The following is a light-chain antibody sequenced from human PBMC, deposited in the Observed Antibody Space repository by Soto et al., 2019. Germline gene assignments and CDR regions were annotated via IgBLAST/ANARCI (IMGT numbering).Light chain of an antibody. Sequence: DIQMTHSPSTLSGSVGDRVTITCRASQTISSWLAWYQQKPGKAPKLLIYKASTLKSGVPSRFSGSGSGTEFTLTISSLQPDDFATYYCQQYNSYWTIGQGTKVDIK. CDR3: QQYNSYWT. V-gene: IGKV1-5*03. CDR2: KAS. CDR1: QTISSW. J-gene: IGKJ1*01.